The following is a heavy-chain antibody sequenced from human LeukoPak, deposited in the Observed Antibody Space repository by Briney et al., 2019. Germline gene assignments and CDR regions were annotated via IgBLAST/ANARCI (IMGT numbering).Heavy chain of an antibody. CDR1: GGTFSSYA. D-gene: IGHD5-24*01. J-gene: IGHJ4*02. CDR3: ARGRWLQPWGYFDY. V-gene: IGHV1-69*05. CDR2: IIPIFGTA. Sequence: SVKVSCKASGGTFSSYAISWVRQAPGQGLEWMGGIIPIFGTANYAQKYQGRVTITTDESTSTAYMEPSSVRSEDTAVYYCARGRWLQPWGYFDYWGEGTLATVSS.